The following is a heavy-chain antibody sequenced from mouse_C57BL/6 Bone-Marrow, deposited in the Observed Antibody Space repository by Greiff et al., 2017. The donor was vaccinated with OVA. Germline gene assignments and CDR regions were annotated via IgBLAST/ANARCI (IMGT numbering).Heavy chain of an antibody. V-gene: IGHV1-85*01. CDR2: IYPRDGST. CDR1: GYTFPSYD. J-gene: IGHJ2*01. Sequence: VQLVESGPELVKPGASVKLSCKASGYTFPSYDINWVKPRPGQGLEWIGWIYPRDGSTKYNEKFKGKATLTVDTSSSTAYMELHSLTSEDSAVYFCATFYYDYYFDYWGQGTTLTVSS. CDR3: ATFYYDYYFDY. D-gene: IGHD2-4*01.